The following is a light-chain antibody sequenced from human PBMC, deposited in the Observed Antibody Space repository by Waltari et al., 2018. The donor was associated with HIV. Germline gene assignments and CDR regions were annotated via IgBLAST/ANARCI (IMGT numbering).Light chain of an antibody. Sequence: DIQLTQSPSSLSASIGDRVTITCQARQDISKYLHWYQQKPGKAPKVLIYDASNLQTGVPSRFSGSGSGTDFSFTIISLLPEDIATYYCLQYDNLPFTFGPGTKVDIK. V-gene: IGKV1-33*01. CDR1: QDISKY. J-gene: IGKJ3*01. CDR2: DAS. CDR3: LQYDNLPFT.